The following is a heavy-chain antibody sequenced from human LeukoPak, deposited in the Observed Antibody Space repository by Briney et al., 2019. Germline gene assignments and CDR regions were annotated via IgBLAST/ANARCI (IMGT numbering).Heavy chain of an antibody. V-gene: IGHV1-69*05. D-gene: IGHD2-2*01. CDR2: IIPIFGTA. J-gene: IGHJ4*02. Sequence: SVKVSCKASGGTFSSYAISWVRQAPGQGLEWMGGIIPIFGTANYAQKFQGRVTITTDESTSTAYMELSSLRAEDTAVYYCARDRIGYCSSTSCYGGDYWGQETLVTVSS. CDR1: GGTFSSYA. CDR3: ARDRIGYCSSTSCYGGDY.